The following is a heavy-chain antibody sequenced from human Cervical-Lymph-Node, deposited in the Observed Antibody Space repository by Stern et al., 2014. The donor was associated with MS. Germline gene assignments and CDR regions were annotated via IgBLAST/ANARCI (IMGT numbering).Heavy chain of an antibody. J-gene: IGHJ4*02. CDR2: IMPLFGRT. D-gene: IGHD6-13*01. Sequence: QVQLVQSGAELKKPGSSMKLSCQSSGGPFSSLDISWVRQAPGQGLEWLGGIMPLFGRTHYVQKVQGRVTIGADESTNTVNMEMSSLTSEDTAVYYCVRDQGGIAASWGQGTLVIVSS. CDR1: GGPFSSLD. V-gene: IGHV1-69*01. CDR3: VRDQGGIAAS.